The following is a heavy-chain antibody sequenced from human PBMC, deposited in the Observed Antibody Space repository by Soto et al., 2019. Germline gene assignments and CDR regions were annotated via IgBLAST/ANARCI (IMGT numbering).Heavy chain of an antibody. CDR1: GFTFSGYA. CDR2: ITATGGHT. CDR3: AKAWQLDYYYYGMDV. J-gene: IGHJ6*02. D-gene: IGHD6-6*01. V-gene: IGHV3-23*01. Sequence: HGGSLRLSCAASGFTFSGYAMSWVRQAPGKGLEWVSSITATGGHTYYADSVKGRFTISRDNSKNTLYLQMNSLRAEDTAVYFCAKAWQLDYYYYGMDVWGQGTTVTVSS.